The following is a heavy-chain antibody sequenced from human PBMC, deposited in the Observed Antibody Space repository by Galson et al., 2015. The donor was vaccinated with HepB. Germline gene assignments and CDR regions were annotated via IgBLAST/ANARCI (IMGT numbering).Heavy chain of an antibody. CDR2: IKSRADDGTT. CDR1: GFTFNNAW. Sequence: SLRLSCAASGFTFNNAWMNWVRQGPGKGMEWVGRIKSRADDGTTDFAAPVKGRFTISRDDLKNVVYLQMDSLKTEDTAVYYCTTNTGLNYWGQGTLVTVSS. D-gene: IGHD2-8*02. V-gene: IGHV3-15*01. J-gene: IGHJ4*02. CDR3: TTNTGLNY.